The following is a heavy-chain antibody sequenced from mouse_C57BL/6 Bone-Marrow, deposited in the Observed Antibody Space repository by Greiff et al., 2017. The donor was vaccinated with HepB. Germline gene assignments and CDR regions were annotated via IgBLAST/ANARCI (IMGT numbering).Heavy chain of an antibody. V-gene: IGHV1-59*01. CDR3: ARDYGSSYGFAY. D-gene: IGHD1-1*01. Sequence: QVHVKQPGAELVRPGTSVKLSCKASGYTFTSYWMHWVKQRPGQGLEWIGVIDPSDSYTNYNQKFKGKATLTVDTSSSTAYMQLSSLTSEDSAVYYCARDYGSSYGFAYWGQGTLVTVSA. CDR1: GYTFTSYW. J-gene: IGHJ3*01. CDR2: IDPSDSYT.